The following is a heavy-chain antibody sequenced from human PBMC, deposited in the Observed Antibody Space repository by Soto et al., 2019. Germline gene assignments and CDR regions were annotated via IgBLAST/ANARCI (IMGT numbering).Heavy chain of an antibody. V-gene: IGHV3-33*01. D-gene: IGHD2-15*01. J-gene: IGHJ2*01. CDR3: ARGYCSGGSCYSFGWYFDL. CDR1: GFTFSSYG. Sequence: QVQLVESGGGVVQPGRSLRLSCAASGFTFSSYGMHWVRQAPGKGLEWVAVIWYDGSNKYYADSVKGRFTISRDNSKNTQYLKMNGLRAEDTAVYYCARGYCSGGSCYSFGWYFDLWGRGTLVTVSS. CDR2: IWYDGSNK.